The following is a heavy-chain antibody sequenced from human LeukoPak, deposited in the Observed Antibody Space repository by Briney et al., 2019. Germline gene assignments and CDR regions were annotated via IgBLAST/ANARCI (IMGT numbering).Heavy chain of an antibody. J-gene: IGHJ4*01. Sequence: PWETLSLTCTVSGGAIISSSFYWVWIRQPPGRGLEWIGSIYSSGSTYYNPSVNSRATISVDTSKKELSLELSSVTAADTSMYYCASLYYSDSAFDYWGQGTLVTVSS. CDR1: GGAIISSSFY. D-gene: IGHD3-10*01. CDR2: IYSSGST. V-gene: IGHV4-39*01. CDR3: ASLYYSDSAFDY.